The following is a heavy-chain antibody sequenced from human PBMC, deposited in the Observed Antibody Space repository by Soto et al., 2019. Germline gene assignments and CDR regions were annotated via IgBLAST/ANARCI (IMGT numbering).Heavy chain of an antibody. V-gene: IGHV3-13*01. Sequence: GGSLRLSCAASGFTFSSYDMHWVRQATGKGLEWVSAIGTAGDTYYPGSVKGRFTISRENAKNSLYLQMNSLRAGDTAVYYCARGGYSSSWYGTDYYYYYMDVWGKGTTVTVSS. J-gene: IGHJ6*03. CDR2: IGTAGDT. CDR1: GFTFSSYD. D-gene: IGHD6-13*01. CDR3: ARGGYSSSWYGTDYYYYYMDV.